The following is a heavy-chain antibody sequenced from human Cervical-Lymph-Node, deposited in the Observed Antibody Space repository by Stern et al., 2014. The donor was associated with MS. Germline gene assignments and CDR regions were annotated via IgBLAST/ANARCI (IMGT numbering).Heavy chain of an antibody. CDR3: AKDISERHCYFDS. CDR2: ISWNSNSI. J-gene: IGHJ4*02. CDR1: GFTFDDCA. D-gene: IGHD3-16*02. Sequence: EVHLVESGGGSVQPGRSLRLSCAASGFTFDDCAMHWVRQAPGKGLEWVSGISWNSNSIGYADSVRGRFTISRDNAKNSLYLQMNGLRPEDTALYYCAKDISERHCYFDSWGEGTLVTVSS. V-gene: IGHV3-9*01.